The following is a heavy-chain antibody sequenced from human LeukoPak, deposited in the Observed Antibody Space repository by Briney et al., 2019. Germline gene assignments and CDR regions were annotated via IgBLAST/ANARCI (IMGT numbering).Heavy chain of an antibody. CDR2: ISGSGGST. CDR1: GFTFNSYA. Sequence: GGSLRLSCAASGFTFNSYAMNWVRQAPGKGLEWVSAISGSGGSTYYADSVKGRFTISRDNSKNTLYLQMNSLRAEDTAVYYCAHDPRRSSQPAEYFQRWGQGTLVTVSS. CDR3: AHDPRRSSQPAEYFQR. J-gene: IGHJ1*01. D-gene: IGHD2-2*01. V-gene: IGHV3-23*01.